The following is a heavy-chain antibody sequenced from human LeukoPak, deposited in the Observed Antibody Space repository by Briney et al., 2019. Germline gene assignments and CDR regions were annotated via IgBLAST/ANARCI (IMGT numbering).Heavy chain of an antibody. CDR1: GGSISSSSYY. V-gene: IGHV4-39*07. D-gene: IGHD6-13*01. CDR3: ASPYHSSSWPIFDY. CDR2: IYYSGST. Sequence: PSETLSLTCTVSGGSISSSSYYWGWIRQPPGKGLEWIGSIYYSGSTYYNPSLKSRVTISVDTSKNQFSLKLSSVTAADTAVYYCASPYHSSSWPIFDYWGQGTLVTVSS. J-gene: IGHJ4*02.